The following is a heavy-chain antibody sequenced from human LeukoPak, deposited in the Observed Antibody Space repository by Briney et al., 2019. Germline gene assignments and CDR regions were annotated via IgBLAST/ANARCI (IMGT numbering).Heavy chain of an antibody. J-gene: IGHJ4*02. CDR2: INHSGST. CDR1: DGSVSSGSYY. Sequence: SETLSLTCTVSDGSVSSGSYYWSWIRQPPGKGLEWIGEINHSGSTNYNPSLKSRVTISVDTSKNRFSLKRSSVTAADTAVYYCARRAELNFDYWGQGTLVTVSS. D-gene: IGHD1-7*01. V-gene: IGHV4-61*01. CDR3: ARRAELNFDY.